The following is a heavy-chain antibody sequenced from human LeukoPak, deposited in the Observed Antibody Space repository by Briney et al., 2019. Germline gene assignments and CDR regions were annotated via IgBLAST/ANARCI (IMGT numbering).Heavy chain of an antibody. J-gene: IGHJ4*02. CDR1: GYTFTGYY. CDR3: ARVYSRVFDY. D-gene: IGHD5-18*01. CDR2: INPHSGDT. Sequence: ASVTVSCKASGYTFTGYYIHWVRQAPGQGLEWMGWINPHSGDTNYAQKFQDRVTMTRDTSISTVYMEVRRLRSDDTAVYYCARVYSRVFDYWGQGTLVTVSS. V-gene: IGHV1-2*02.